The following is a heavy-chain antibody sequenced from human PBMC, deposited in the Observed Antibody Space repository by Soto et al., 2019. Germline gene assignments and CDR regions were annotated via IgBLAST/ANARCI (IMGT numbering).Heavy chain of an antibody. Sequence: QVQLQQWGAGLLKPSETLSLTCAVYGGSFSGYYWSWIRQPPGKGMERNGEISHSGSTNYNPSLKSRVTISVDTSKNQFSLKLSSVTAADTAVYYCASAVAMVRGASYYYYYMDVWGKGTTVTVSS. J-gene: IGHJ6*03. CDR1: GGSFSGYY. CDR3: ASAVAMVRGASYYYYYMDV. D-gene: IGHD3-10*01. CDR2: ISHSGST. V-gene: IGHV4-34*01.